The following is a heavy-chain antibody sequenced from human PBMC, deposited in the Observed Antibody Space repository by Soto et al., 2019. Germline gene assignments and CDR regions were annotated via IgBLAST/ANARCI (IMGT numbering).Heavy chain of an antibody. Sequence: EVQLLESGGGLVQPGGSLRLSCAASGFTFSNYAMDWVRQAPGKGLEWVSAISNSFSDGNTHYADSVKGRFTISRDNDKNTVFLEMNSLRAEDTAVYYCAKVFSPEGGNYFGHWGQGTLVTVSS. CDR2: ISNSFSDGNT. CDR3: AKVFSPEGGNYFGH. CDR1: GFTFSNYA. V-gene: IGHV3-23*01. J-gene: IGHJ4*02.